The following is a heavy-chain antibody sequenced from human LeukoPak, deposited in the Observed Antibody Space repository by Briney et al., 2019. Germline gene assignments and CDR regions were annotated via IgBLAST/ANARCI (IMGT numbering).Heavy chain of an antibody. CDR3: ARGLDANDWSDTFDI. D-gene: IGHD3/OR15-3a*01. Sequence: PSETLSLTCAAPGGPISRGVSSWSWFRHPPGKGREWIGYIYYSGNTYYNPSLKSRVTISVDTSKNQFSLKLSSVTAADTAVYFCARGLDANDWSDTFDIWGQGTMVTVSS. V-gene: IGHV4-30-4*07. CDR2: IYYSGNT. CDR1: GGPISRGVSS. J-gene: IGHJ3*02.